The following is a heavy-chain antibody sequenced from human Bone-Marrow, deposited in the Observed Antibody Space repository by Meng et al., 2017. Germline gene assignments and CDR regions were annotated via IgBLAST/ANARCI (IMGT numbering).Heavy chain of an antibody. J-gene: IGHJ4*02. CDR3: AASPGWWRIDS. CDR2: FHHSGTT. CDR1: GASVSSGYW. D-gene: IGHD6-19*01. V-gene: IGHV4-4*02. Sequence: ARLQASGPGLVQSSWSMSSTSGVSGASVSSGYWWSWARKPPGKGLEWIGEFHHSGTTNYNPSVRSRVTISVDTSKNQFSLRLTSVTAADTYADYCAASPGWWRIDSWGQGTLVTVSS.